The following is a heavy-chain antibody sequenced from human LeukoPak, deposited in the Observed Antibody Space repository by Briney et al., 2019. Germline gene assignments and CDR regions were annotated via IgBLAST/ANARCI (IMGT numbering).Heavy chain of an antibody. CDR1: GGSSSGRSYY. CDR3: ARVSVLGNDY. D-gene: IGHD3-10*01. CDR2: IYTSGST. Sequence: SETLSLTCTVSGGSSSGRSYYWSWIRQPAGKGLEWIGRIYTSGSTNYNPSLKSRVTISVDTSKNQFSLKLSSVTAADTAVYYCARVSVLGNDYWGQGTLVTVSS. J-gene: IGHJ4*02. V-gene: IGHV4-61*02.